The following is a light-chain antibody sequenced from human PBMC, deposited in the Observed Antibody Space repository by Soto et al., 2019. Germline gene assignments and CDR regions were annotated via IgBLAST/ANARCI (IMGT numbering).Light chain of an antibody. CDR2: EVS. Sequence: SGLTQPPSASGSPGQSVTISCTGTSSDVGGYNYVSWYQQHPGKAPKLMIYEVSKRPSRVPDRFSGSHSGNTASLTVSGRQAEDEADYYCSSYAGSNNLGVFGTGTKVSV. CDR3: SSYAGSNNLGV. CDR1: SSDVGGYNY. J-gene: IGLJ1*01. V-gene: IGLV2-8*01.